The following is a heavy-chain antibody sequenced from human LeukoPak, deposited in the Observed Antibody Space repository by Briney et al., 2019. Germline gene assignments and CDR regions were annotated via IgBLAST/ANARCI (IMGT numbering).Heavy chain of an antibody. D-gene: IGHD3-22*01. CDR2: INHSGST. Sequence: SETLSLTCAVYGGSFSGYYWSWIRQPPGKGLEWIGEINHSGSTNYNPSLKSRVTISVDTSKNQFSLKLSSVTAADTAVHYCARGRITMIRRGFDPWGQGTLVTVSS. CDR3: ARGRITMIRRGFDP. CDR1: GGSFSGYY. V-gene: IGHV4-34*01. J-gene: IGHJ5*02.